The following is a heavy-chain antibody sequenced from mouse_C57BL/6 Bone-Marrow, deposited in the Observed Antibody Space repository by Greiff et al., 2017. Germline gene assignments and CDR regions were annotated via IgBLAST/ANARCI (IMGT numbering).Heavy chain of an antibody. CDR2: IYPSDSET. V-gene: IGHV1-52*01. CDR1: GYTFTSYW. CDR3: ARDCYGSSSHWYFDV. Sequence: QVQLQQPGAELVRPGSSVKLSCKASGYTFTSYWMHWVKQRPIQGLEWIGNIYPSDSETHYNQKFKDKATLTVDKSSSTAYMQLSSLTSEDSAVYYCARDCYGSSSHWYFDVWGTGTTVTVSA. J-gene: IGHJ1*03. D-gene: IGHD1-1*01.